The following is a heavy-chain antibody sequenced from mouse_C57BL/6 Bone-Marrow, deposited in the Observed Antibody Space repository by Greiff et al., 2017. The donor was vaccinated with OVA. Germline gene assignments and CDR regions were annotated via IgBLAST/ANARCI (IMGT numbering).Heavy chain of an antibody. J-gene: IGHJ3*01. CDR2: INPSNGGT. D-gene: IGHD3-2*02. CDR1: GYTFTSYW. CDR3: ARSGSSGYGFAY. V-gene: IGHV1-53*01. Sequence: VQLQQPGAELVRPGTSVKLSCKASGYTFTSYWMHWVKQRPGQGLEWIGNINPSNGGTNYNEKFKSKATLTVDKSSSTAYMQLSSLTSEDSAVYYCARSGSSGYGFAYWGQGTLVTVSA.